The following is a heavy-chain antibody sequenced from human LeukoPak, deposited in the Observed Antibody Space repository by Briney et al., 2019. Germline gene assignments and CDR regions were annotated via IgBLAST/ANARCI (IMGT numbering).Heavy chain of an antibody. CDR3: AKGIAAAGDDY. CDR2: ISYDGSNK. J-gene: IGHJ4*02. Sequence: PGGSLRLSCAASGFSFSSYGMHWVRQAPGKGLEWVAVISYDGSNKYYADSVKGRFTISRDNSKNTLYLQMNSLRAEDTAVYYCAKGIAAAGDDYWGQGTLVTVSS. V-gene: IGHV3-30*18. D-gene: IGHD6-13*01. CDR1: GFSFSSYG.